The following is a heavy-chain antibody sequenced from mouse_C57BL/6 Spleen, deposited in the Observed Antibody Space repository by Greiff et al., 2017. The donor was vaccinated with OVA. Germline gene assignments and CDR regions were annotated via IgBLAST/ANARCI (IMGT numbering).Heavy chain of an antibody. CDR2: IDPSDSET. Sequence: VQLQQPGAELVRPGSSVKLSCKASGYTFTSYWMHWVKQRPIQGLEWIGNIDPSDSETHYNQKFKDKATLTVDKSSSTAYMQLSSLTSEDSAVYYCATTAQATRYAMDYWGQGTSVTVSS. V-gene: IGHV1-52*01. CDR3: ATTAQATRYAMDY. CDR1: GYTFTSYW. J-gene: IGHJ4*01. D-gene: IGHD3-2*02.